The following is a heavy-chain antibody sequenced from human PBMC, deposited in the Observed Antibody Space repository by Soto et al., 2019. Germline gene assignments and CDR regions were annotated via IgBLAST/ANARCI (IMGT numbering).Heavy chain of an antibody. D-gene: IGHD6-13*01. CDR2: ISSSSSTI. J-gene: IGHJ6*02. V-gene: IGHV3-48*02. CDR1: GFTFSSYS. Sequence: EVQLVESGGGLVQPGGSLRLSCAASGFTFSSYSMNWVRQAPGKGLEGVSYISSSSSTIYYADSVKGRFTISRDNAKNSLYLQMNSLRDEDTAVYYCARSGNASSWARHHYYYGMDVWGQGTTVTVSS. CDR3: ARSGNASSWARHHYYYGMDV.